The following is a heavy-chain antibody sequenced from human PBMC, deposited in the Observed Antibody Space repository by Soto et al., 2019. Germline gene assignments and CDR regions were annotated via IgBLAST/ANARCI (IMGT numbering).Heavy chain of an antibody. Sequence: EVQLLESGGGLVQPGGSLRLSCAASGFTFSSYAMSWVRQAPGKGLEWVSAISGSGGSTYYADSVKGRFTISRDNSKNTLYLQRNSLRAEDTAVYYCAKSPSIVVYYYGMDVWGQGTTVTVSS. J-gene: IGHJ6*02. D-gene: IGHD2-15*01. CDR2: ISGSGGST. CDR3: AKSPSIVVYYYGMDV. CDR1: GFTFSSYA. V-gene: IGHV3-23*01.